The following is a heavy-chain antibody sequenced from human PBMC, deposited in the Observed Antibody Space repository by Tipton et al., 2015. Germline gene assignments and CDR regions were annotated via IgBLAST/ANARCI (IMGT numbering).Heavy chain of an antibody. CDR3: ARGGAGYYYDSSGYLS. J-gene: IGHJ5*02. Sequence: TLSLTCTVSGGSISSFYWSWIRQPPGKGLEWIGYIYYSGGTYYNPSLKSRVTISVDTSKSQFSLKLSSVTAADTVVYYCARGGAGYYYDSSGYLSWGQGTLVTVSS. V-gene: IGHV4-59*01. D-gene: IGHD3-22*01. CDR2: IYYSGGT. CDR1: GGSISSFY.